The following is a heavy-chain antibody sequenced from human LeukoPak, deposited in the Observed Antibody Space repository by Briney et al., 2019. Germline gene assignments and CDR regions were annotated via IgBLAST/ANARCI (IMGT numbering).Heavy chain of an antibody. CDR3: ARADYGDYRFDY. D-gene: IGHD4-17*01. V-gene: IGHV1-69*13. CDR2: IIPIFGTA. Sequence: SVKVSCKASGGTFSSYAISWVRQAPGQGLEWMGGIIPIFGTANYAQKFQGRVTITADESTSTAYMELSSLRSEDTAVYYCARADYGDYRFDYWGQGTLVTVSS. J-gene: IGHJ4*02. CDR1: GGTFSSYA.